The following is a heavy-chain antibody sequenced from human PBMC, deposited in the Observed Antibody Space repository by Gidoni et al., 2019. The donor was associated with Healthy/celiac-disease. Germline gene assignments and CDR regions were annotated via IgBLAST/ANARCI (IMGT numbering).Heavy chain of an antibody. CDR3: AREWELVSYFDY. J-gene: IGHJ4*02. CDR1: GFTFSSDW. CDR2: IKQDGSEK. Sequence: EVQLVESGGGLVQPGGSLRLPCAASGFTFSSDWMGWVRQAPGKGLEWVANIKQDGSEKYYVDSVKGRFTISRDNAKNSLYLQMNSLRAEDTAVYYCAREWELVSYFDYWGQGTLVTVSS. V-gene: IGHV3-7*01. D-gene: IGHD1-26*01.